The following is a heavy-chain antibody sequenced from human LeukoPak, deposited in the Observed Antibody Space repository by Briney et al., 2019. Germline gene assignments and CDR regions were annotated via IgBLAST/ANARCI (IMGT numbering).Heavy chain of an antibody. D-gene: IGHD3-3*01. CDR2: IRYDGSNK. Sequence: PGGSLRLSCAASGFTFSSYGMHWVRQAPGKGLEWVAFIRYDGSNKYYADSVKGRFTISRDNSKNSLYLQMNSLRAEDTAVYYCAREGGPYDFWSGYGSWGQGTLVTVSS. CDR3: AREGGPYDFWSGYGS. J-gene: IGHJ4*02. V-gene: IGHV3-30*02. CDR1: GFTFSSYG.